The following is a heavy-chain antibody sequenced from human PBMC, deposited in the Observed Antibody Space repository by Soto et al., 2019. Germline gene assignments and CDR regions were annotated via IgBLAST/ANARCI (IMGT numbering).Heavy chain of an antibody. Sequence: EVQLVESGGGLVQPGGSLKLSCAASGFTFSGSAMHWVRQASGKGLEWVGRIRSKANSYATAYAASVKGRFTISRDDSKNTAYLQMNSLKTEDTAVYYCAREMGSPTSGYDRSGAFDYWGQGTLVTVSS. CDR1: GFTFSGSA. CDR3: AREMGSPTSGYDRSGAFDY. D-gene: IGHD5-12*01. CDR2: IRSKANSYAT. V-gene: IGHV3-73*02. J-gene: IGHJ4*02.